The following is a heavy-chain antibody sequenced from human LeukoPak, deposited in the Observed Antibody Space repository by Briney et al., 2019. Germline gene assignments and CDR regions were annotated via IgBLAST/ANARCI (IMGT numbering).Heavy chain of an antibody. D-gene: IGHD2-15*01. J-gene: IGHJ4*02. CDR2: INHSGST. CDR3: ARGVYCSGGNCYLPLDS. Sequence: SETLSLTCAVYGGSFSGYYWSWIRQPPRKGLEWIGEINHSGSTNYSPSLQSRVTIPVDTSKNQFSLKLSSVTAADTAVYYCARGVYCSGGNCYLPLDSWGQGTLVTVSS. CDR1: GGSFSGYY. V-gene: IGHV4-34*01.